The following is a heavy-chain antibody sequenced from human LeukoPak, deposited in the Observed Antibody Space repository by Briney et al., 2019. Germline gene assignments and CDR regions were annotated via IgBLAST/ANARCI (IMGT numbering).Heavy chain of an antibody. CDR1: GFTVSSNY. D-gene: IGHD6-13*01. CDR3: ARYDSSSCPDAFDI. J-gene: IGHJ3*02. V-gene: IGHV3-53*04. Sequence: GGSLRLSCVASGFTVSSNYMSWVRQAPGKGLEWFSVIYSGGSTYYADSVKGRFTISRHNSKNTLYLQMNSLKAEDTAVYYCARYDSSSCPDAFDIWGQGAMVTVSS. CDR2: IYSGGST.